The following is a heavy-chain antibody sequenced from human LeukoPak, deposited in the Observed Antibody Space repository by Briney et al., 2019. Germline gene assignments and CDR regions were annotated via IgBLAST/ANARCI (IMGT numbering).Heavy chain of an antibody. J-gene: IGHJ6*03. CDR1: GFTFSSYS. CDR2: ISSSSSYI. D-gene: IGHD6-13*01. CDR3: ARLGGIHSSSQPYYYYYMDV. Sequence: PGGSLRLSCAASGFTFSSYSMNWVRQAPGKGLEWVSSISSSSSYIYYADSVKGRFTISRDNAKNSLYLQMNSLRAEDTAVYYCARLGGIHSSSQPYYYYYMDVWGKGTTVTISS. V-gene: IGHV3-21*01.